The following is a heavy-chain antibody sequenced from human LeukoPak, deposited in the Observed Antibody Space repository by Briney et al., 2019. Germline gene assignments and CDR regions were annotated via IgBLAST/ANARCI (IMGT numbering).Heavy chain of an antibody. Sequence: ASVKVSCKVSGYTLTELSMHWVRQAPGQGLEWMGWINPNSGGTNYAQKFQGRVTMTRDTSISTAYMELSRLRSDDTAVYYCARAGVNDAFDIWGQGTMVTVSS. D-gene: IGHD7-27*01. J-gene: IGHJ3*02. V-gene: IGHV1-2*02. CDR3: ARAGVNDAFDI. CDR1: GYTLTELS. CDR2: INPNSGGT.